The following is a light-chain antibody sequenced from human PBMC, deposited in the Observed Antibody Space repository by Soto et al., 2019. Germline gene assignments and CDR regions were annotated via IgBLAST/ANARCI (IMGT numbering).Light chain of an antibody. CDR3: QQFHSFPWT. J-gene: IGKJ1*01. V-gene: IGKV1-5*01. Sequence: DIQMTQSPSTLSASVGDRVTITCRASQTIHSFLAWHQQKAGKAPKLLIYDASNLESGVPSRFSGSGSGTEFTLTVSSLQPDDFATFYCQQFHSFPWTFGQGTKVDIK. CDR2: DAS. CDR1: QTIHSF.